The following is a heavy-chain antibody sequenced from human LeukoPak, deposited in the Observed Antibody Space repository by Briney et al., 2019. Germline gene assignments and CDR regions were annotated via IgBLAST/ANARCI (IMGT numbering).Heavy chain of an antibody. CDR2: IIPIFGTA. CDR3: ARAGIPSSPRSPYYYYYMDV. D-gene: IGHD6-13*01. Sequence: SVKVSCKASGGTFSSYAISWVRQAPGQGLEWMGGIIPIFGTANYAQKFQGRVTITTDESTSTAYMELSSLRSEDTAVYYCARAGIPSSPRSPYYYYYMDVWGKGTTVTVSS. J-gene: IGHJ6*03. V-gene: IGHV1-69*05. CDR1: GGTFSSYA.